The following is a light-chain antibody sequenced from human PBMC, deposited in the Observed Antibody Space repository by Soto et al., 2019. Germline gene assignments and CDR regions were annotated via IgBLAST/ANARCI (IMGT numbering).Light chain of an antibody. CDR2: DAS. CDR1: QSISNY. J-gene: IGKJ2*01. CDR3: QQYARPPYA. Sequence: EIVLTQSPATLSLSPGETATLSCRASQSISNYLAWYQHKPGQAPRLLIFDASNRATGIPARFSGSGSGTDFTLTISGLEPEDFAVYYCQQYARPPYAFGQGTKVEIK. V-gene: IGKV3-11*01.